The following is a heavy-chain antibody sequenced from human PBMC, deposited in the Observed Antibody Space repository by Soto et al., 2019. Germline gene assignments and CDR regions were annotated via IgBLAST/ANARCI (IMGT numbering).Heavy chain of an antibody. CDR1: GFAFSKYW. V-gene: IGHV3-74*01. CDR3: ARDLRWGSNWYYYKDV. CDR2: INRGGSII. J-gene: IGHJ6*03. D-gene: IGHD7-27*01. Sequence: GGSLGLSCAASGFAFSKYWMHWVRQASGERPVWVARINRGGSIIHYGDSVKGRFTISRDNARNSLYLQMNSLRAEDTAVYYCARDLRWGSNWYYYKDVWGKGTTVTVSS.